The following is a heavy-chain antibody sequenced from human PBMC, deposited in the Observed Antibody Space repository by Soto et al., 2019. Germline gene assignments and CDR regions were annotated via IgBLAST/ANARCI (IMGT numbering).Heavy chain of an antibody. CDR1: GGTFSSYA. CDR2: IIPIFGTA. CDR3: ALRGIAVAGTGDGWFDP. J-gene: IGHJ5*02. D-gene: IGHD6-19*01. Sequence: QVQLVQSGAEVKKPGSSVKVSCKASGGTFSSYAISWVRQAPGQGLEWMGGIIPIFGTANYAQKFQGRVTITEDKSTSTAYMELSSLRSEDTAVYYCALRGIAVAGTGDGWFDPWGQGTLVTVSS. V-gene: IGHV1-69*06.